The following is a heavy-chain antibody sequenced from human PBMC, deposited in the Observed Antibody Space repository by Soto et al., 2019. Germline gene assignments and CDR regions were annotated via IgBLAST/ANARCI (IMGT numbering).Heavy chain of an antibody. Sequence: GGSLRLSCAASGFTFSSYGMHWVRQAPGKGLEWVAVIWYDGSNKYYADSVKGRFTISRDNSKNTLYLQMNSLRAEDTAVYYCARAPLSSSPSMDYWGQGTLVTVSS. J-gene: IGHJ4*02. D-gene: IGHD6-6*01. CDR1: GFTFSSYG. CDR3: ARAPLSSSPSMDY. CDR2: IWYDGSNK. V-gene: IGHV3-33*01.